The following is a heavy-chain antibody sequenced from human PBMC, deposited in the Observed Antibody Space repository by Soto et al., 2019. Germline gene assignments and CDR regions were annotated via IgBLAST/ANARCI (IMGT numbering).Heavy chain of an antibody. Sequence: QVQLQQSGPGLMKPSETLSLTCTVSGGSISSYYWSWIRQPPGKGLDWIGYIYYTEKTNYNPSLKSRVTISVDTSKNQFSLKLRSVTAADTGVYFCARARFQLLHPYYYGMDVWGQGTAVTVSS. D-gene: IGHD2-15*01. CDR2: IYYTEKT. CDR1: GGSISSYY. V-gene: IGHV4-59*01. CDR3: ARARFQLLHPYYYGMDV. J-gene: IGHJ6*02.